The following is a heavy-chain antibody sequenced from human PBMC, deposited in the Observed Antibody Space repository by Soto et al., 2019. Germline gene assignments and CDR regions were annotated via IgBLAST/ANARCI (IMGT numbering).Heavy chain of an antibody. CDR3: EREDYYDSSGYLPVRYYFGMDV. CDR1: CYTFANSG. Sequence: GASVKVSWRASCYTFANSGIRWVRQAPGQGLEWMGWIGAYNGHTKYAQKLQGRVTMTTDTSTSTAYMELRSLKSDDTDVYYCEREDYYDSSGYLPVRYYFGMDVWGQGTTVTVSS. CDR2: IGAYNGHT. J-gene: IGHJ6*02. D-gene: IGHD3-22*01. V-gene: IGHV1-18*01.